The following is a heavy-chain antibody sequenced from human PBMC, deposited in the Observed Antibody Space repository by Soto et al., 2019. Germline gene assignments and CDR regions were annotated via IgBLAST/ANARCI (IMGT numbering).Heavy chain of an antibody. J-gene: IGHJ6*02. CDR3: AKERGRNRNFAMDV. Sequence: GGSLRLSCVVSGLTFSDYGFHWVRQAPGKGLDWVAAISYDGSFVYYADSVRGRFTISRDNSRNTLDLQMNTLRHEDTAVYYCAKERGRNRNFAMDVWGQGTSVTVSS. CDR2: ISYDGSFV. V-gene: IGHV3-30*18. D-gene: IGHD1-1*01. CDR1: GLTFSDYG.